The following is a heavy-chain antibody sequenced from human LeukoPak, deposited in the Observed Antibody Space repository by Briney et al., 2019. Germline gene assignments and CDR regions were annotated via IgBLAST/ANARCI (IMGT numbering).Heavy chain of an antibody. CDR2: IYHSGST. J-gene: IGHJ1*01. D-gene: IGHD2-15*01. CDR1: GGSISSGGYS. CDR3: ASYCSGGSCYSEYFQH. V-gene: IGHV4-30-2*01. Sequence: SETLSLTCAVSGGSISSGGYSWSWIRQPPGKGLEWIGYIYHSGSTYYNPSLKSRVTISVDRSKNQFSLKLSSVTAADTAVYYCASYCSGGSCYSEYFQHWGQGTLVTVSS.